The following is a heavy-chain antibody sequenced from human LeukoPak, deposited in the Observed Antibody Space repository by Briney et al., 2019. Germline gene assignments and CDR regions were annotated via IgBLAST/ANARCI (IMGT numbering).Heavy chain of an antibody. CDR3: VRARAEGYQLLPWFDP. V-gene: IGHV1-18*01. CDR1: GYTFSSYG. Sequence: ASVKVSCKASGYTFSSYGISWVRQAPGQGLEWMGWISAYNGYTNYAQTLQGRFTMSTDTSKSTAYMELRSLRSDDTAVYYCVRARAEGYQLLPWFDPWGQGTLVTVSS. CDR2: ISAYNGYT. J-gene: IGHJ5*02. D-gene: IGHD2-2*01.